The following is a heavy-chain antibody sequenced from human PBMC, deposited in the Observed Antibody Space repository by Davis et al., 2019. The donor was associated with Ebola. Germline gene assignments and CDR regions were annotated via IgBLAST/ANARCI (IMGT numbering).Heavy chain of an antibody. CDR3: VRTTYGAPKY. J-gene: IGHJ4*02. V-gene: IGHV3-74*01. D-gene: IGHD4-17*01. CDR2: ISSDGGIT. Sequence: GESLKTPCAAPGFTFNKYWMHWVRQAPGKGLVYVARISSDGGITSYADSVKGRFNISRDNAKSTLYLQMNSLTAEDTAVYYCVRTTYGAPKYWGQGTLVTVSS. CDR1: GFTFNKYW.